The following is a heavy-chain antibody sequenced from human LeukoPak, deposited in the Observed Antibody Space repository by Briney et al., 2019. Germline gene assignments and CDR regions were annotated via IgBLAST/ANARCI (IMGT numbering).Heavy chain of an antibody. CDR3: ARDLHGSGPNHFDY. CDR1: GYTFTSYG. V-gene: IGHV1-18*01. J-gene: IGHJ4*02. CDR2: ISAYDGNT. Sequence: ASVKVSCKASGYTFTSYGISWVRQAPGQGLEWMGWISAYDGNTNYAQKLQGRVTMTTDTSTSTAYMELRSLRSDDTAAYYCARDLHGSGPNHFDYWGQGTLVTVSS. D-gene: IGHD3-10*01.